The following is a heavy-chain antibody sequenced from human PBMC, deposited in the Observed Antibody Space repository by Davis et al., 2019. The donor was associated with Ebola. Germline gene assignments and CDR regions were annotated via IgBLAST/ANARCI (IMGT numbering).Heavy chain of an antibody. CDR1: GGTFSSYA. D-gene: IGHD6-19*01. CDR3: ARPSSVADQDFFDY. Sequence: SVKVSCKASGGTFSSYAISWVRQAPGQGLEWMGGIIPIFGTANYAQKFQGRVTITADKSTSTAYMELRSLRSDDTAVYYCARPSSVADQDFFDYWGQGTLVTVSS. V-gene: IGHV1-69*06. J-gene: IGHJ4*02. CDR2: IIPIFGTA.